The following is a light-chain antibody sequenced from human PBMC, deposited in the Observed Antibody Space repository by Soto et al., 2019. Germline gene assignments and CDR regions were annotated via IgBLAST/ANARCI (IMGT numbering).Light chain of an antibody. CDR3: GTWDSSLSALYV. V-gene: IGLV1-51*01. J-gene: IGLJ1*01. CDR1: SSNIGNNY. Sequence: QSVLTQPPSVSAAPEQRVTISCSGSSSNIGNNYVSWYQPLPGTAPKLLIYDNNKRPSGIPDRFSGSKSGTSATLGITGLQTGDEADYYCGTWDSSLSALYVFGSGTKVTVL. CDR2: DNN.